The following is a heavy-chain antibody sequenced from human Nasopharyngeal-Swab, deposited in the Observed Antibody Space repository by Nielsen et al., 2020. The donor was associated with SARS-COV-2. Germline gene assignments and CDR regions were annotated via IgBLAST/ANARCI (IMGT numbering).Heavy chain of an antibody. Sequence: LRLSCGGYGGYVSGYYWNWIRQPPGKGLEWIGEINNSGRTHYNPSLKSRVTISLDTSQKQFSLKLTSVTAADTAVYYRAEKGYISGWYVYWGQGTLVTVSS. V-gene: IGHV4-34*01. CDR1: GGYVSGYY. CDR3: AEKGYISGWYVY. CDR2: INNSGRT. D-gene: IGHD6-13*01. J-gene: IGHJ4*02.